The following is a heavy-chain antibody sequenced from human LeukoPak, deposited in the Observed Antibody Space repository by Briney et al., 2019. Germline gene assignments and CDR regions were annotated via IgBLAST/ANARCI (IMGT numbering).Heavy chain of an antibody. Sequence: GGSLRLSCAASGFTFSSYSMNWVRQAPGKGLEWVSSISSSSSYIYYADSVKGRFTISRDNAKNSVYLQMNSLRAEDTAVYYCARDSQELLGAFDIWGQGTMVTVSS. CDR1: GFTFSSYS. J-gene: IGHJ3*02. V-gene: IGHV3-21*01. D-gene: IGHD1-26*01. CDR2: ISSSSSYI. CDR3: ARDSQELLGAFDI.